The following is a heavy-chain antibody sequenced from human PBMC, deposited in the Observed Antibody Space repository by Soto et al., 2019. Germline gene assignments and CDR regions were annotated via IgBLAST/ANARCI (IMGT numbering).Heavy chain of an antibody. Sequence: VKVSCKASGYTFTGYYMHWVRPAPGQGLEWMGWMIPNIGNADYAQKFQGRVTSTPDKSTSTAYMELSSLRSEDTAVYYCARPTGDLVAGYYYSMDVWGQGTTVTVSS. CDR1: GYTFTGYY. CDR3: ARPTGDLVAGYYYSMDV. J-gene: IGHJ6*02. CDR2: MIPNIGNA. V-gene: IGHV1-8*03. D-gene: IGHD7-27*01.